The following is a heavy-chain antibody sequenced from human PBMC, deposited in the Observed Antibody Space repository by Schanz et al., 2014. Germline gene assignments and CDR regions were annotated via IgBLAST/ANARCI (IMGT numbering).Heavy chain of an antibody. J-gene: IGHJ2*01. CDR1: GFTFSSYS. Sequence: EMQLLESGGGLAQPGGSLRLSCTASGFTFSSYSMNWVRQAPGKGLEWVSYVSRSTPDIYYADSVKGRFTMSRDNAKNSLFLQLNSLRADDTAVYYCARNRGSGGQNWYFDLWGRGTLVTVSS. CDR3: ARNRGSGGQNWYFDL. D-gene: IGHD1-26*01. CDR2: VSRSTPDI. V-gene: IGHV3-48*01.